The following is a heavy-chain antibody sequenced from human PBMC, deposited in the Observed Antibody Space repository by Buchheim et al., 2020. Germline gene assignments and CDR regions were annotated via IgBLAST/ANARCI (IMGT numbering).Heavy chain of an antibody. D-gene: IGHD2-15*01. CDR3: ARYCSGGSCYLYGMDV. Sequence: QVQLVQSGAEVKKPGSSVKVSCKASGGTFSTYTITWVRQAPGQGLEWMGRIIPILGIATSAQRFQDSVTITADKSPSTAYMELTSLTSEDTAVYYCARYCSGGSCYLYGMDVWGQGTT. CDR2: IIPILGIA. CDR1: GGTFSTYT. J-gene: IGHJ6*01. V-gene: IGHV1-69*02.